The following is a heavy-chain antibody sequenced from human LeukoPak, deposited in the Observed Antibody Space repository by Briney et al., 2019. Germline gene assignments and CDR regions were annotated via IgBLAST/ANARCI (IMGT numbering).Heavy chain of an antibody. D-gene: IGHD3-10*01. CDR2: ISSSSSYI. CDR3: ARGLLLSRSRYYYYYYMDV. V-gene: IGHV3-21*01. J-gene: IGHJ6*03. CDR1: GFTFSSYS. Sequence: PGGSLRLSCSASGFTFSSYSMNWVRQAPGKGLEWVSSISSSSSYIYYADSVKGRFTISRDNAKNSLYLQMNSLRAEDTAVYYCARGLLLSRSRYYYYYYMDVWGKGTTVTISS.